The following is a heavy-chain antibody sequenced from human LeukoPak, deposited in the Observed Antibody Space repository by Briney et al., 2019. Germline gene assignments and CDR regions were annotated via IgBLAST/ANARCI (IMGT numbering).Heavy chain of an antibody. V-gene: IGHV4-4*02. CDR1: GGSISGNNW. Sequence: SGTLSLTCAIYGGSISGNNWWSWVRQPPGKGLEWIGEIFHSGSSNCNPSLKSRVTISVDKSKNQLSLKLNSVTAADTAVYYCARHDAFAFDIWGQGTMVTVSS. J-gene: IGHJ3*02. CDR3: ARHDAFAFDI. CDR2: IFHSGSS.